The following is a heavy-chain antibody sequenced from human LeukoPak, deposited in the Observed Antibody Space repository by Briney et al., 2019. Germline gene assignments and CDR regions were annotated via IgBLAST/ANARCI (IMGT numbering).Heavy chain of an antibody. V-gene: IGHV1-2*02. CDR3: ARGLGSGSYHFDY. CDR2: INPNSGGA. J-gene: IGHJ4*02. CDR1: GYTFTSYY. D-gene: IGHD1-26*01. Sequence: APVKVSCKASGYTFTSYYIHWVRQAPGQGLEWMGSINPNSGGANYAQKFRGRVPMTRDTSISTAYMELRTLTSDDTAVYYCARGLGSGSYHFDYWGQGALVTVSS.